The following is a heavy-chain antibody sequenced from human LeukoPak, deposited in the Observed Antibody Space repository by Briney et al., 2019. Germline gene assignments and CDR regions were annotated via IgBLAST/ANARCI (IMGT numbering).Heavy chain of an antibody. V-gene: IGHV3-21*01. CDR3: ARSYNWNYGAMDV. D-gene: IGHD1-7*01. Sequence: PGGSLRLSCAASGFTFSSYAMSWVRQAPGKGLEWVSSISSSSSYIYYADSVKGRFTISRDNAKNSLYLQMNSLRAEDRAVYYCARSYNWNYGAMDVWGQGTTVTVSS. CDR1: GFTFSSYA. J-gene: IGHJ6*02. CDR2: ISSSSSYI.